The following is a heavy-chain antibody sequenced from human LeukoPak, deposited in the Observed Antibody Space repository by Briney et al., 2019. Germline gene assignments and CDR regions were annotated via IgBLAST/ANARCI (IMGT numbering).Heavy chain of an antibody. Sequence: PGGSLRLSCAASEFTFSSYAMSWVRQAPGKGLEWVSLISGSSGSTFYTDSVKGRFTVSRDNSKNTLYLQMNSLRAEDTAIYYCVSAIRGSPIDYWGQGTLVSVPS. D-gene: IGHD3-10*01. CDR1: EFTFSSYA. CDR3: VSAIRGSPIDY. J-gene: IGHJ4*02. CDR2: ISGSSGST. V-gene: IGHV3-23*01.